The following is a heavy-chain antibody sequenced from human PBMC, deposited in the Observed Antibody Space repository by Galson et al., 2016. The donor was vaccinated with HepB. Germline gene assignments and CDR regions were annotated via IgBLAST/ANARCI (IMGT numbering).Heavy chain of an antibody. CDR3: AKELPITLIRGVTLSFALDS. V-gene: IGHV3-30*18. J-gene: IGHJ4*02. D-gene: IGHD3-10*01. CDR2: ISKDGGNM. Sequence: SLRLSCAASGFNFSTYGMHWVRQAPGKGLEWMGDISKDGGNMYYADSVRGRFTISRDNSKGTVDLQMHTLRAEDTAMYYCAKELPITLIRGVTLSFALDSWGQGTLVTVSS. CDR1: GFNFSTYG.